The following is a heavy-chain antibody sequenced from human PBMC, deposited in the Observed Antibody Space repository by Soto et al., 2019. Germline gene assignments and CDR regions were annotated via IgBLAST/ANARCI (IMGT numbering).Heavy chain of an antibody. Sequence: GGSLRLSCAASGFTFSSYAMHWVRQAPGKGLEWVAVISYDGSNKYYADSVKGRFTISRDNSKNTLYLQMNSLRAEDTAVYYCARGERITIFGVVIKGKLDYWGQGTLVTVSS. D-gene: IGHD3-3*01. V-gene: IGHV3-30-3*01. CDR2: ISYDGSNK. J-gene: IGHJ4*02. CDR3: ARGERITIFGVVIKGKLDY. CDR1: GFTFSSYA.